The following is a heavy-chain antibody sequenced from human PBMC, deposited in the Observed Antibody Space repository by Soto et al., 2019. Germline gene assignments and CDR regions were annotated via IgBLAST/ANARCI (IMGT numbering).Heavy chain of an antibody. CDR3: ARGLMEDIVVVPAAKGAWFEP. V-gene: IGHV1-8*01. D-gene: IGHD2-2*01. Sequence: ASVKVSCKASGYTFTSYDINWVRQATGQGLEWMGWMNPNSGNTGYAQKFQGRVTMTRNTSISTAYMELSSLRSEDTAVYYCARGLMEDIVVVPAAKGAWFEPWGQGTLVTVSS. CDR2: MNPNSGNT. CDR1: GYTFTSYD. J-gene: IGHJ5*02.